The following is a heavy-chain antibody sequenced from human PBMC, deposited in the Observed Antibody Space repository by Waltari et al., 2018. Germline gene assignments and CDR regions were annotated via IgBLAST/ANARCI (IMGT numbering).Heavy chain of an antibody. CDR3: AKAIVVVPAAITNGMDV. D-gene: IGHD2-2*01. CDR2: ISWNSGSI. V-gene: IGHV3-9*01. Sequence: EVQLVESGGGLVQPGRSLRLSCAASGFTFDDYAMHWVRQAPGKGLEWVSGISWNSGSIGYADSVKGRFTISRDNAKNSLYLQMNRLRAEDTALYYCAKAIVVVPAAITNGMDVWGQGTTVTVSS. CDR1: GFTFDDYA. J-gene: IGHJ6*02.